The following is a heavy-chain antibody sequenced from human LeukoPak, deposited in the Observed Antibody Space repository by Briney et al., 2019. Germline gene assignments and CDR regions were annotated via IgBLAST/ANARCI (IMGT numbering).Heavy chain of an antibody. J-gene: IGHJ6*04. D-gene: IGHD2-2*01. CDR1: GYTFTNYG. Sequence: GASVKVSCKASGYTFTNYGISWVRQAPGQGLEWMGWIGGYNGNKNDAQKFQGRLTMTTDTYTSTAYMELRSLRPDDTAVYYCARDEKWGYCDSTSCPAFLDVWGKGTTVTVSS. CDR3: ARDEKWGYCDSTSCPAFLDV. CDR2: IGGYNGNK. V-gene: IGHV1-18*01.